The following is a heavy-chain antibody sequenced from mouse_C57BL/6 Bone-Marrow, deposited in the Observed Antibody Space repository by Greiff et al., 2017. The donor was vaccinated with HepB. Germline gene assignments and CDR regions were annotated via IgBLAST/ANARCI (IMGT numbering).Heavy chain of an antibody. CDR2: IRNKANGYTT. V-gene: IGHV7-3*01. D-gene: IGHD4-1*02. Sequence: EVKLVESGGGLVQPGGSLSLSCAASGFTFTDYYMSWVRQPPGKALEWLGFIRNKANGYTTEYSASVKGRFTISRDNSQSILYLQMNALRAEDSATYYCASPTGRGYFDVWGTGTTVTVSS. CDR3: ASPTGRGYFDV. CDR1: GFTFTDYY. J-gene: IGHJ1*03.